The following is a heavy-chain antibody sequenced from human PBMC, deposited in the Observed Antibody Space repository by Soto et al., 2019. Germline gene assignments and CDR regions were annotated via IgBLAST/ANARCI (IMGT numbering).Heavy chain of an antibody. D-gene: IGHD6-13*01. Sequence: GGSLRLSCAASGFTFSSYSMNWVRQAPGKGLEWVSSISSSSSYIYYADSVKGRFTISRDNAKNSLYLQMNSLRAEDTAVCYCARDGSYNWFDPWGQGTLVTVSS. CDR1: GFTFSSYS. J-gene: IGHJ5*02. CDR3: ARDGSYNWFDP. CDR2: ISSSSSYI. V-gene: IGHV3-21*01.